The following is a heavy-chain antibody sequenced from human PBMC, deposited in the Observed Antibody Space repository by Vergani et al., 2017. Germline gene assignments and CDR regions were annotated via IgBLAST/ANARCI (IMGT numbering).Heavy chain of an antibody. CDR3: ARRPTYSGGWDYFDY. V-gene: IGHV3-7*01. J-gene: IGHJ4*02. CDR2: IKQDGREK. CDR1: GFTFSSYW. Sequence: EVQLVESGGGLVQPGGSLRLSCAASGFTFSSYWMIWVRQAPGKGLEWVANIKQDGREKYYVDSVEGRFTISRDNAKNSLYLQMNSLRAEDTAVYYCARRPTYSGGWDYFDYWGQGTLVTVSS. D-gene: IGHD6-19*01.